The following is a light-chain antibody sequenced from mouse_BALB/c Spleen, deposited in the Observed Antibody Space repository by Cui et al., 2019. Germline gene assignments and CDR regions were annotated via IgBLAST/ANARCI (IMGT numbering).Light chain of an antibody. CDR1: ENIYSK. CDR3: QHFWGTPFT. Sequence: DIQMTQSPASLSVSVGETVTITCRASENIYSKLTWYQQKQGKSPQLLVYAATNLADGVPSRFSGSGSGTQYSLKINSLQSEDFGSYYCQHFWGTPFTFGSGTKLEIK. V-gene: IGKV12-46*01. J-gene: IGKJ4*01. CDR2: AAT.